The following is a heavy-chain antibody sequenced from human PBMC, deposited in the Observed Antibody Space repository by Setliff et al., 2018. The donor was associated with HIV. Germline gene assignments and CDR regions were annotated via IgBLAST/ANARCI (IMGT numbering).Heavy chain of an antibody. D-gene: IGHD2-2*01. CDR1: GFTFSSYA. V-gene: IGHV3-23*01. Sequence: GGSLRLSCAASGFTFSSYAMSWVRQAPGKGLEWVSAISGSGGSTYYADSVKGRFTISRDNSKNTLYLQMNSLRAEDTAVYYCATAYCSSTSCYRYPTSWGQGTLVTVSS. CDR3: ATAYCSSTSCYRYPTS. CDR2: ISGSGGST. J-gene: IGHJ5*02.